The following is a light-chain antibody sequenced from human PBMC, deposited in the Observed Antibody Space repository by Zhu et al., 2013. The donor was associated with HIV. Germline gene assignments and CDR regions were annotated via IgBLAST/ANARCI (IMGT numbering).Light chain of an antibody. CDR3: QSYDSSLSAVV. J-gene: IGLJ2*01. CDR2: RND. Sequence: QSVLTQPPSVSGAPGQRVSISCTGSSSNIGSNYVHWYQQLPGTAPKLLIYRNDYRPSGVPDRFSGSKSGTSASLAITGLQAEDEADYYCQSYDSSLSAVVFGGGTKLTVL. V-gene: IGLV1-40*01. CDR1: SSNIGSNY.